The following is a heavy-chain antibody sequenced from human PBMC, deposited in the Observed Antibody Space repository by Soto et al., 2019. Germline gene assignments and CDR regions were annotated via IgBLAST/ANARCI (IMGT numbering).Heavy chain of an antibody. CDR1: GYTFTGYY. J-gene: IGHJ5*02. CDR2: INPNSGGT. V-gene: IGHV1-2*04. CDR3: ARDLRGYSGPRLIFDP. D-gene: IGHD5-12*01. Sequence: GASVKVSCKASGYTFTGYYMHWVRQAPGQGLEWMGWINPNSGGTNYAQKFQGWVTMTRDTSKNQFSLKLSSVTAADTAVYYCARDLRGYSGPRLIFDPWGQGTLVTVSS.